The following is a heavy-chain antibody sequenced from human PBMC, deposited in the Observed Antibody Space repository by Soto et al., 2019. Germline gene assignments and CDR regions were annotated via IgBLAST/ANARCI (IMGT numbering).Heavy chain of an antibody. Sequence: ASVKVSCKASGYTFTSYGISWVRQAPGQGLEWIGWISAYNGNTNYAQKLQGRVTMTTDTSTSTAYMELRSLRSDDTAVYYSKREPGGKVGEFSEWFDPWGQGTLVTVSS. J-gene: IGHJ5*02. CDR3: KREPGGKVGEFSEWFDP. D-gene: IGHD3-10*01. CDR1: GYTFTSYG. V-gene: IGHV1-18*01. CDR2: ISAYNGNT.